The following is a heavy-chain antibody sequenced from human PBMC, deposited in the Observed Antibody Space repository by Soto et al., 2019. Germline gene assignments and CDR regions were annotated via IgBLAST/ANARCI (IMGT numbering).Heavy chain of an antibody. CDR2: IVVGSGTT. Sequence: SVKVSCKASGFTFTSSAVQWVRQARGQRLEWIGWIVVGSGTTNYAQKFQERVPITRDMSTSTAYMELSSLRSEDTAVYYCAADTRAVAGTLDYWGRGTLVTVS. CDR3: AADTRAVAGTLDY. J-gene: IGHJ4*02. CDR1: GFTFTSSA. D-gene: IGHD6-19*01. V-gene: IGHV1-58*01.